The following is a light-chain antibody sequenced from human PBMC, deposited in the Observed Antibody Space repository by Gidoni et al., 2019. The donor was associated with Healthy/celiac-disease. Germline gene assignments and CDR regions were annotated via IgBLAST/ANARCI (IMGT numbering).Light chain of an antibody. CDR1: QSISSY. Sequence: DIQMTQSPSSLSASVGDRVTITGRASQSISSYLNWYQQKPGKAPKLLIYAASSLQSGVPPRFSGSGSGTDFTLTISSLQPEDFATYYCQQSYSTRWTFGQGTKVEIK. CDR2: AAS. J-gene: IGKJ1*01. CDR3: QQSYSTRWT. V-gene: IGKV1-39*01.